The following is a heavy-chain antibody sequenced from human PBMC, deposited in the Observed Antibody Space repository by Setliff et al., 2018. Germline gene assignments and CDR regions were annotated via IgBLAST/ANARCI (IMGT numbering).Heavy chain of an antibody. Sequence: GASVQVSCKASGGTFSSYAISWVRQAPGQGLEWMGGIIPILGIANYAQKFQGRVTITADKSTSTAYMELSSLRSEDTAVYYCARVYYGSGSYLGAFDIWGQGTMVTVSS. CDR1: GGTFSSYA. J-gene: IGHJ3*02. V-gene: IGHV1-69*10. CDR2: IIPILGIA. CDR3: ARVYYGSGSYLGAFDI. D-gene: IGHD3-10*01.